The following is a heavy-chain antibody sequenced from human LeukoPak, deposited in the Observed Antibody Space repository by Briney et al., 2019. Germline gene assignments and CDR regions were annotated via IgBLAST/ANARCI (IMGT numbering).Heavy chain of an antibody. Sequence: GESLKISCQGSGYSFTNYWIGWVRQMPGKGLEWMGIIYPGDSDTRYSPSFQGQVTISADKSISTAYPQWSSLKASDTAMYYCARQGPFTSLSFDYWGQGTLVTVSS. CDR2: IYPGDSDT. V-gene: IGHV5-51*01. J-gene: IGHJ4*02. CDR3: ARQGPFTSLSFDY. CDR1: GYSFTNYW.